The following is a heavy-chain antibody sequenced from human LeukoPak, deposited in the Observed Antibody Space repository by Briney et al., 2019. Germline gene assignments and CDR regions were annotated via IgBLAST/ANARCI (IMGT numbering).Heavy chain of an antibody. CDR1: EFTVSSSY. V-gene: IGHV3-66*01. Sequence: PGGSLRLSCAASEFTVSSSYMSWVRQAPGKGLEWVSVIYRGGTTYYTDSVKGRFTISRDNSKNTLYLQMNNLRAEDTAVYYCARGQSHYFDSSGYGAFDIWGQGTMVTVAS. J-gene: IGHJ3*02. CDR3: ARGQSHYFDSSGYGAFDI. CDR2: IYRGGTT. D-gene: IGHD3-22*01.